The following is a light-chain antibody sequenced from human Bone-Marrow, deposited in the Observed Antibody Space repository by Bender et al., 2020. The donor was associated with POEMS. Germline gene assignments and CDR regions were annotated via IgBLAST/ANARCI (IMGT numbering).Light chain of an antibody. CDR3: CSYAGSSTVL. J-gene: IGLJ2*01. Sequence: QSALTQPASVSGSRGQSITLSCTGTSSDVGYYNLVSWYQQYPGKAPKLMIYEGTKRPSGVSNRFSGSKSGSTASLTISGLQAEDEADYYCCSYAGSSTVLFGGGTKLTVL. CDR2: EGT. CDR1: SSDVGYYNL. V-gene: IGLV2-23*01.